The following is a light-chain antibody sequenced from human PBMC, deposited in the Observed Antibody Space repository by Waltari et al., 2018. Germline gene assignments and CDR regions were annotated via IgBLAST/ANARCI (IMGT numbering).Light chain of an antibody. CDR3: QQYDGSVLT. CDR1: QTINNNF. Sequence: IVFTQSPDTLSLSPGQRAPLSCRASQTINNNFLVWYQQKPGQAPRLIIHGASSRATAFPDRFSGSGSGTDFTLTISSLKPEDSAVYYCQQYDGSVLTFGGGTKVEI. V-gene: IGKV3-20*01. CDR2: GAS. J-gene: IGKJ4*01.